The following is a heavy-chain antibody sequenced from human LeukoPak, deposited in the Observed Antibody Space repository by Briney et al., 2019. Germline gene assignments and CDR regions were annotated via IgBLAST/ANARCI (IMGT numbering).Heavy chain of an antibody. CDR3: ARGAAPHYSDY. CDR1: GGSIRSHC. V-gene: IGHV4-59*11. D-gene: IGHD6-6*01. J-gene: IGHJ4*02. Sequence: SETLSLTFTVSGGSIRSHCWSWVRQPPGKGLEWIGYIYFSGSTNYNPSLKTRVTISMGTSENQFSLKLSSVTAADTAVYYCARGAAPHYSDYWGQGTLVTVSS. CDR2: IYFSGST.